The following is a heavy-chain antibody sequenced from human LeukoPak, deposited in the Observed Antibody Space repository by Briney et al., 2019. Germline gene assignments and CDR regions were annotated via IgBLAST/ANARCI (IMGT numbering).Heavy chain of an antibody. CDR1: GYTFTSYG. CDR3: ATVRYDILTGLYFDY. J-gene: IGHJ4*02. CDR2: ISAYNGNT. D-gene: IGHD3-9*01. Sequence: GASVKVSCKASGYTFTSYGISWVRQAPGQGLEWMGWISAYNGNTNYAQKLQGRVTMTTDTSTSTAYMELRSLRSDDTAVYYCATVRYDILTGLYFDYWGQGTLVTVSS. V-gene: IGHV1-18*01.